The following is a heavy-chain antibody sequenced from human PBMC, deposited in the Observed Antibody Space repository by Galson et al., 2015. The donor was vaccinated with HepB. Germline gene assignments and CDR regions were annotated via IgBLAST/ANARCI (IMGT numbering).Heavy chain of an antibody. D-gene: IGHD3-22*01. CDR1: GDSFIELF. CDR3: ATVRGYDNSGYYWVFDY. Sequence: SVKVSCKVSGDSFIELFIHWVRQAPGKGLEWMGGLDPGDGETIYAQKFQGRVTMTEDTSVDTAYLELSGLRSEDTAVYYCATVRGYDNSGYYWVFDYWGQGTLVTVSS. CDR2: LDPGDGET. J-gene: IGHJ4*02. V-gene: IGHV1-24*01.